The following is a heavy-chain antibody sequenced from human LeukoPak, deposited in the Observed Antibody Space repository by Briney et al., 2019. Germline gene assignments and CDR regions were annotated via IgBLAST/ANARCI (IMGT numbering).Heavy chain of an antibody. D-gene: IGHD3-10*01. Sequence: GGSLRLSCAASGFTFSSYAMSWVRQAPGKGLEWVSAISGSGGSTYYADSVKGRFTISRENSKNTLYLQMNSLRAEDTAVYYCAKDLYGSGSSPDYWGQGTLVTVSS. CDR3: AKDLYGSGSSPDY. V-gene: IGHV3-23*01. J-gene: IGHJ4*02. CDR2: ISGSGGST. CDR1: GFTFSSYA.